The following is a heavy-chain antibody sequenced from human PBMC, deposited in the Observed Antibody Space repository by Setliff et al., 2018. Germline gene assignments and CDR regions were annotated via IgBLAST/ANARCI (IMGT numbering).Heavy chain of an antibody. Sequence: SETLSLTCTVSGGSISSSRYYWGWIRQPPGKGLEWIGEINHSGSTNYNPSLKSRVTISVDTSKNQFSLKLSSVTAADTAVYYCARDNWAAASIFDYWGQGTLVTVSS. CDR2: INHSGST. CDR1: GGSISSSRYY. CDR3: ARDNWAAASIFDY. V-gene: IGHV4-39*07. J-gene: IGHJ4*02. D-gene: IGHD6-13*01.